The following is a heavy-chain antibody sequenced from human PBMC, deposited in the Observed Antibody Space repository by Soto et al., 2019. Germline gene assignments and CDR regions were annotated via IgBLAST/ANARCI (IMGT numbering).Heavy chain of an antibody. J-gene: IGHJ3*02. CDR3: ARDKIVVVPAATNAFDI. CDR1: GGTFSSYT. CDR2: IIPILGIA. Sequence: QVQLVQSGAEVQKPGSSVKVSCKASGGTFSSYTISWVRQAPGQGLEWMGRIIPILGIANYAQEFQGRVTITADKSTSTAYMELSSLRSEDTAVYYCARDKIVVVPAATNAFDIWGQGTMVTVSS. D-gene: IGHD2-2*01. V-gene: IGHV1-69*08.